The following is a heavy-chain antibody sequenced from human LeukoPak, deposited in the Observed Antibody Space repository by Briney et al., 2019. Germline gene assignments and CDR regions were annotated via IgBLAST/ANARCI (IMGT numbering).Heavy chain of an antibody. Sequence: GESLKISCKGSGYSFTSYWIGWVRRMPGKGLEWMGIIYPVDSDSRYSPSFQGQVTISADKSISTAYLQWSSLKASDTAMYYCARPIAGYSYGTLDNWFDPWGQGTLVTVSS. V-gene: IGHV5-51*01. CDR1: GYSFTSYW. J-gene: IGHJ5*02. CDR2: IYPVDSDS. D-gene: IGHD5-18*01. CDR3: ARPIAGYSYGTLDNWFDP.